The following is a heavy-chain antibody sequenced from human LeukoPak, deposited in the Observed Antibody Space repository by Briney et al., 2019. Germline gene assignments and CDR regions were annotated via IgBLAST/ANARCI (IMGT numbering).Heavy chain of an antibody. Sequence: GGSLRLSCAASGFTFSSYWMHWVRQAPGKGLVWVSRINNDGSSTSYADSVKGRFTISRDNAKNTLYLQINSLRAEDTVVYYCARDDSRGFAYWGQGTLVTVSS. D-gene: IGHD2-21*01. CDR2: INNDGSST. CDR3: ARDDSRGFAY. CDR1: GFTFSSYW. V-gene: IGHV3-74*01. J-gene: IGHJ4*02.